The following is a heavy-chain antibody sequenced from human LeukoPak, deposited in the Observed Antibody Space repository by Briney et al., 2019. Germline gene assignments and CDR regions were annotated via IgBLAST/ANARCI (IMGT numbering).Heavy chain of an antibody. V-gene: IGHV3-7*01. CDR2: IWQEGSEK. CDR1: GFTFSSHW. Sequence: PGGSLILSCAASGFTFSSHWMSWVRQAPGKGLEWVANIWQEGSEKYYVDSVKGRFTISRGNAKNSLYLQMNSLRAEDTAVYCCARDQNLVSWGLDYFDYWGQGTLVTVSS. CDR3: ARDQNLVSWGLDYFDY. J-gene: IGHJ4*02. D-gene: IGHD3-16*01.